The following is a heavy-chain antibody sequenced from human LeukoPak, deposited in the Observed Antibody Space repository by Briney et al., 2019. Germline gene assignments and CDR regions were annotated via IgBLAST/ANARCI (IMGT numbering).Heavy chain of an antibody. Sequence: GASVTVSCKASGYTFTSYYMHWVRQAPGQGLEWMGIINPSGGSTSYAQKFQGRVTMTRDTSTSTVYMELSSLRSEDTAVYYCARDQTTGADYYYCGMDVWGQGTTVTVSS. J-gene: IGHJ6*02. CDR2: INPSGGST. V-gene: IGHV1-46*01. D-gene: IGHD1-14*01. CDR1: GYTFTSYY. CDR3: ARDQTTGADYYYCGMDV.